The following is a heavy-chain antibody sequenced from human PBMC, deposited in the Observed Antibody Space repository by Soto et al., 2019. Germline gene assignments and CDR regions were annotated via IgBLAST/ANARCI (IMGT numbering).Heavy chain of an antibody. CDR3: ARTRGVMFDY. D-gene: IGHD3-10*01. V-gene: IGHV4-30-2*01. CDR1: GGSISSGGYS. J-gene: IGHJ4*02. Sequence: SETLSLTCAVSGGSISSGGYSSSWIRQPPGKGLEWIGYIYHSGSTYYNPSLKSRVTISVDRSKNQFSLKLSSVTAADTAVYYCARTRGVMFDYWGQGTLVTVSS. CDR2: IYHSGST.